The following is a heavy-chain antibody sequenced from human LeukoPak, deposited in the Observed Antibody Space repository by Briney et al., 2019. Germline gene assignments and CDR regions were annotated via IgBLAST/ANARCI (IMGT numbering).Heavy chain of an antibody. CDR1: GLNVSSNF. D-gene: IGHD5-12*01. V-gene: IGHV3-66*01. CDR3: TRSYSGVLAHFDY. Sequence: GGSLRLSCAASGLNVSSNFMSWVRQAPGKGLEWVSFIYSGGSTSYTDSVKGRFTISRDTSKNTLYLQMNSLRVEDTAVYYCTRSYSGVLAHFDYWGQGTLVTVSS. CDR2: IYSGGST. J-gene: IGHJ4*02.